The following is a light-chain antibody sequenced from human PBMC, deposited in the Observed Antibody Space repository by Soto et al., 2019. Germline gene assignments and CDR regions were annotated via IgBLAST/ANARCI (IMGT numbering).Light chain of an antibody. CDR1: SSDVGGYNY. CDR3: CSYAGGYTWV. V-gene: IGLV2-11*01. CDR2: DVS. Sequence: QSVLTQPRSVSGSPGPAVTISCTGTSSDVGGYNYVSWYQQHPGKDPKVMIYDVSKRPSGVPDRFSGSKSGNTASLTISGRQAEDEADYYCCSYAGGYTWVFGGGTTLTVL. J-gene: IGLJ3*02.